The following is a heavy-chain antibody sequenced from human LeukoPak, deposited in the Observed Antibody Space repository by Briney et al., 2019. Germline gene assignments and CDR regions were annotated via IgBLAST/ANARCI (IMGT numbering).Heavy chain of an antibody. CDR1: GFTFDDYA. J-gene: IGHJ4*02. CDR3: AKGTLPDY. Sequence: GRSLRLSCAASGFTFDDYAMHWVRQAPGKGLEWVSGISWNSGSIGYADSVKGRFTISRDNAKNSLYLQMNSLRAEDTALYYCAKGTLPDYWGQGTLVTVSS. V-gene: IGHV3-9*01. CDR2: ISWNSGSI.